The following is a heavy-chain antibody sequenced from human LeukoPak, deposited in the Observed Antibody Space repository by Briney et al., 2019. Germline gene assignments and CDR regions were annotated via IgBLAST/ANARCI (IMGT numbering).Heavy chain of an antibody. V-gene: IGHV3-33*01. D-gene: IGHD1-26*01. Sequence: PGRSLRLSCAASGFTFSSHGMHWVRQAPGKGLEWVAVIWYDGSNKYYADSVKGRFTISRDNSKTTLYLQMNSVRAEDTAVYYCAREGRAKALDIWGQGTMVTVSS. CDR3: AREGRAKALDI. J-gene: IGHJ3*02. CDR1: GFTFSSHG. CDR2: IWYDGSNK.